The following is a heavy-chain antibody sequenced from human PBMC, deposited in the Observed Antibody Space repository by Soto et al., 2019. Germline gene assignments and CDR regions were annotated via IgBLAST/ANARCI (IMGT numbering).Heavy chain of an antibody. CDR2: INTYNGNT. CDR3: EKNGVMAVAGMFAY. CDR1: GYTFTNYG. V-gene: IGHV1-18*01. Sequence: VASVKVSCKASGYTFTNYGINWVRQAPGQGLEWMGWINTYNGNTNFAQRLQGRVTMTTKASTSIAHMELRSRNPDDTAIYYMEKNGVMAVAGMFAYWAQGPLVTVSS. D-gene: IGHD6-19*01. J-gene: IGHJ4*02.